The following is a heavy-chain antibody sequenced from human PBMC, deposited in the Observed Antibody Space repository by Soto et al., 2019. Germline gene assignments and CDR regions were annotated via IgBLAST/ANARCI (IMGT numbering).Heavy chain of an antibody. J-gene: IGHJ4*02. V-gene: IGHV4-39*01. CDR3: VSQRTSVLTQAYFDY. CDR1: GGSVSNSNYS. CDR2: VYSRGRS. Sequence: PCETLSLTCTVSGGSVSNSNYSWGWIRQSPGKGLEWIGSVYSRGRSYSKSSVKSRVTISVDTSKNQFSLNLNSVTASDTAVYYCVSQRTSVLTQAYFDYWGPGALVTVS. D-gene: IGHD2-8*01.